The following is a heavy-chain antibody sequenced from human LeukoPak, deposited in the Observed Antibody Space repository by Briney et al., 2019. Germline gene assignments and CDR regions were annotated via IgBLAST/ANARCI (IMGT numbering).Heavy chain of an antibody. D-gene: IGHD6-19*01. CDR2: IYHSGST. Sequence: SETLSLTCAVSGYSISSGYYWGWIRQPPGKGLEWIGSIYHSGSTYYNPSLKSRVTISVDTSKNQFTLKLSSVTAADTAVYYCARRVSATDSSGWSNWFDPWGQGTLVTVSS. CDR1: GYSISSGYY. CDR3: ARRVSATDSSGWSNWFDP. V-gene: IGHV4-38-2*01. J-gene: IGHJ5*02.